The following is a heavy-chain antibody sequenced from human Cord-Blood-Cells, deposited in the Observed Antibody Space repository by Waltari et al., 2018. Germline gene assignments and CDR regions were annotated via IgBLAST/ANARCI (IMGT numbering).Heavy chain of an antibody. V-gene: IGHV4-34*01. CDR3: ARSYDSSGYYYHYYYYGMDV. J-gene: IGHJ6*02. CDR1: GGSFSGYY. Sequence: QVQLQQWGAGLLKPSEPLSLTCAVYGGSFSGYYWSWSRPPPGQGLEWIGEINHSGSTNYNPSLKSRVTISVDTSKNQFSLKLSSVTAADTAVYYCARSYDSSGYYYHYYYYGMDVWGQGTTVTVSS. CDR2: INHSGST. D-gene: IGHD3-22*01.